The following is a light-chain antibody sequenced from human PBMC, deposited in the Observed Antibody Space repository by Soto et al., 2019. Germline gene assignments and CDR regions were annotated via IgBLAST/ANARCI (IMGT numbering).Light chain of an antibody. CDR2: AAS. CDR1: QSISSY. J-gene: IGKJ1*01. Sequence: DIQMTHSLSSLSASVGDRVTITCRASQSISSYLNWYQQKPGKAPKLLIYAASSLQSGVPSRFSGSGSGTDFTLTISSLQPEDVATYYCQQSYSSHRTFGQGTKVDI. CDR3: QQSYSSHRT. V-gene: IGKV1-39*01.